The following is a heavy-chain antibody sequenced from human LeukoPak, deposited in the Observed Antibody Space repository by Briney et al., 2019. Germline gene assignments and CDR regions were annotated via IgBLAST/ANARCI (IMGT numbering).Heavy chain of an antibody. CDR2: IIPIFGTA. Sequence: GASVKVSCKASGGTFSSYAISWVRQAPGQGLEWMGGIIPIFGTANYAQKFQGRVTITADKSKSTAYMELSSLRSEDTAVYYCARETNAYYYGSGSSNWGQGTLVTVSS. CDR1: GGTFSSYA. D-gene: IGHD3-10*01. J-gene: IGHJ4*02. V-gene: IGHV1-69*06. CDR3: ARETNAYYYGSGSSN.